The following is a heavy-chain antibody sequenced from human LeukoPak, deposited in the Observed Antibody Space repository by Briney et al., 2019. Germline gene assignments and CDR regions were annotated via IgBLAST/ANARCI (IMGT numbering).Heavy chain of an antibody. V-gene: IGHV3-23*01. J-gene: IGHJ3*02. CDR3: ARNYDSSGYDAFDI. Sequence: GGSLRLSCAASGFTFFTSVMTWVRQGPGKGLEWVSSIHGSGDSTDYADSVKGRFTISRDNAKNSLYLQMNSLRAEDTAVYYCARNYDSSGYDAFDIWGQGTMVTVSS. CDR2: IHGSGDST. CDR1: GFTFFTSV. D-gene: IGHD3-22*01.